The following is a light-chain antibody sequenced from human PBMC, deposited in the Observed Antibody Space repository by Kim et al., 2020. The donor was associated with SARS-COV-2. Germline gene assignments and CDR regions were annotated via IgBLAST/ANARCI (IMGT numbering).Light chain of an antibody. J-gene: IGKJ4*01. CDR3: QKYDSAPRLT. CDR1: QGIRNF. CDR2: SAS. Sequence: DVQMTQSPSSLSASVGDRVTITCRASQGIRNFLSWYQQKPGKVPSLLIYSASTLRSGVPSRFSGSGSGTEFTLTISSLQPEDVATYYCQKYDSAPRLTFGGGTKVDIK. V-gene: IGKV1-27*01.